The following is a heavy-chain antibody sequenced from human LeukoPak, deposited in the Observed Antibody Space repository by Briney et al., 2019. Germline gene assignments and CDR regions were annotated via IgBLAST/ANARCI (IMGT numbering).Heavy chain of an antibody. Sequence: GGSLRLSCAASGFTFSSYGMHWVRQAPGKGLEWAAVISYDGSNKYYADSVKGRFTISRDNSKNTLYLQMNSLRAEDTAVYYCAKDYCSGGSCYFTDYWGQGTLVTVSS. D-gene: IGHD2-15*01. J-gene: IGHJ4*02. CDR1: GFTFSSYG. V-gene: IGHV3-30*18. CDR2: ISYDGSNK. CDR3: AKDYCSGGSCYFTDY.